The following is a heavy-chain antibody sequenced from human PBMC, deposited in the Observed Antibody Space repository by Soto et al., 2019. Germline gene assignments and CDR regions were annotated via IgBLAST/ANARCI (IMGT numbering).Heavy chain of an antibody. CDR3: ARDGDGNSLAY. J-gene: IGHJ4*02. CDR2: IIPIFGAS. Sequence: QVQVVQSGPEVKKPGSSVKVSCKSSGGTFTTYTFSWVRQAPGQGLEWMAGIIPIFGASKSAQKYQDRVAITTDESTRTIYMELSSLRSDDTAVYYCARDGDGNSLAYWGQGTLVTVSS. V-gene: IGHV1-69*01. D-gene: IGHD7-27*01. CDR1: GGTFTTYT.